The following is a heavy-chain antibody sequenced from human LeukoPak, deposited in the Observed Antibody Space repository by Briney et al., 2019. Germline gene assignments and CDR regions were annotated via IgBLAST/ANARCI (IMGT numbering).Heavy chain of an antibody. CDR3: VRGYSSSWSYFDY. V-gene: IGHV3-64D*09. J-gene: IGHJ4*02. CDR2: ISSNGGST. CDR1: GFTFSSYA. D-gene: IGHD6-13*01. Sequence: PGGSLRLSCSASGFTFSSYAMHWVRQAPGKGLEYVSAISSNGGSTYYADSVKGRFTIPRDNSKNTLYLQMSSLRAEDTAVYYCVRGYSSSWSYFDYWGQGTLVTVSS.